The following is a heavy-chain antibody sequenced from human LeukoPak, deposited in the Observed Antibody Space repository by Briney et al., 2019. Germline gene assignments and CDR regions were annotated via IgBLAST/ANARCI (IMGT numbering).Heavy chain of an antibody. J-gene: IGHJ3*02. V-gene: IGHV4-39*07. D-gene: IGHD3-10*01. CDR2: IFYSGST. CDR3: AKSNGYGLVDI. CDR1: GGSISTSNYY. Sequence: SETLSLTCTVSGGSISTSNYYWGWIRQPPGKGLEWIGNIFYSGSTYYSPSLKSRVTISLDTSRNQFSLKLNSVTAADTAVYYCAKSNGYGLVDIWGRGTMVTVSS.